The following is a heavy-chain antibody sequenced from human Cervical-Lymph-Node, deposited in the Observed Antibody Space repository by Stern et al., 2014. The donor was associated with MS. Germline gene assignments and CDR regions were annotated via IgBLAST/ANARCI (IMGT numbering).Heavy chain of an antibody. CDR3: AYMTSVTSAFKY. CDR2: IDHRAIT. D-gene: IGHD4-17*01. Sequence: QVQLQQWGAGLLKPSATLSLTCAVHGESSRGYYWSWFRQAPGTGLEWIGEIDHRAITTYNPALATRVAITMDTSKNEFSLDLWSVSIADTAVYICAYMTSVTSAFKYWGQGTLVSVSS. V-gene: IGHV4-34*01. CDR1: GESSRGYY. J-gene: IGHJ4*02.